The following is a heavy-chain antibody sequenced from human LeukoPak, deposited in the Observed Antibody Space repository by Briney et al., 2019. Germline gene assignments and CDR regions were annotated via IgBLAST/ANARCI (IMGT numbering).Heavy chain of an antibody. CDR3: ARVLCSGGSCYSNYYYYGMDV. D-gene: IGHD2-15*01. J-gene: IGHJ6*02. CDR2: IIPIFGTA. CDR1: GGTFSSYA. Sequence: SVKVSCKASGGTFSSYAISWVRQAPGQGLEWMGGIIPIFGTANYAQKFQGRVTITADESTSTAYMELSSLRSEDTAVYYCARVLCSGGSCYSNYYYYGMDVWGQGTTVTVSS. V-gene: IGHV1-69*13.